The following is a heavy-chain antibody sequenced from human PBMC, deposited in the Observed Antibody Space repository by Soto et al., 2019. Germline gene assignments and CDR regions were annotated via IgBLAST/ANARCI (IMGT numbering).Heavy chain of an antibody. D-gene: IGHD3-22*01. CDR1: GYTFTSYY. Sequence: QVQLVQSGAEVKKPGASVKVSCKASGYTFTSYYMHWVRQAPGQGLEWMGIINPSGGSTSYAQKFQGRFTMTRDTSTSTVYMELSSLRSEDTAVYYCARDRVSSYYDSSGYSDWGQGTLVTVSS. V-gene: IGHV1-46*03. J-gene: IGHJ4*02. CDR3: ARDRVSSYYDSSGYSD. CDR2: INPSGGST.